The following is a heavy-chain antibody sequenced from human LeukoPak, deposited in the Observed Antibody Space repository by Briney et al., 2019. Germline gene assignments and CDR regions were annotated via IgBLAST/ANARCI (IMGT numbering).Heavy chain of an antibody. CDR1: GGTFSSYA. CDR2: IIPIFGTA. V-gene: IGHV1-69*05. CDR3: ARLPRVKDYGGNSACCAFDI. Sequence: SVKVSCKASGGTFSSYAISWVRRAPGQGLEWMGGIIPIFGTANYAQKFQGRVTITTDVSTSTAYMELSSLRSEDTAVYYCARLPRVKDYGGNSACCAFDIWGQGTMVTVSS. J-gene: IGHJ3*02. D-gene: IGHD4-23*01.